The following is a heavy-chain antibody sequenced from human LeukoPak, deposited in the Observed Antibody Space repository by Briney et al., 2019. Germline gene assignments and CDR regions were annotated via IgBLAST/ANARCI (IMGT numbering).Heavy chain of an antibody. J-gene: IGHJ4*02. D-gene: IGHD3-22*01. CDR3: AKHQYYDTSGFPTSLDS. CDR1: GFTFSSYA. V-gene: IGHV3-23*01. Sequence: GGSLRLSCAVSGFTFSSYAMSRVRQAPGRGLEWASVISGSGGSTTYADSVKGRFTISRDNSKNTLYLQMNSLRAEDTAVYYCAKHQYYDTSGFPTSLDSWGQGTLVTVSS. CDR2: ISGSGGST.